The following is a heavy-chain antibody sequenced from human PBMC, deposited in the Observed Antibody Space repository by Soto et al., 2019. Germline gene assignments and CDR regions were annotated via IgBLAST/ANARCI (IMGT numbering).Heavy chain of an antibody. CDR1: GFTFSSYA. CDR3: AKQLAGKTLLGQRDGGYYYGMDV. CDR2: ISGSGGST. D-gene: IGHD6-25*01. Sequence: PGGSLRLSCAASGFTFSSYAMSWVRQAPGKGLEWVSAISGSGGSTYYADSVKGRFTISRDNSKNTLYLQMNSLRAEDTAVYYCAKQLAGKTLLGQRDGGYYYGMDVWGQGTTVTVSS. V-gene: IGHV3-23*01. J-gene: IGHJ6*02.